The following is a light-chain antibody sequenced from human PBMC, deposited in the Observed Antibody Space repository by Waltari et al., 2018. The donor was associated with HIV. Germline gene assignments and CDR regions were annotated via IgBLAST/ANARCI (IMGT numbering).Light chain of an antibody. J-gene: IGLJ2*01. CDR3: QSYDTILSGPVVV. V-gene: IGLV1-40*01. CDR2: ANT. Sequence: QPMLTQPPSVSTVPGTTVTLSGIGDISNIVRLHFHWYQQLPGAAPKLLIYANTIRPSGVPDRFSASKAGTAASLAISGLQAEDEADYYCQSYDTILSGPVVVCGGGTKLTVL. CDR1: ISNIVRLH.